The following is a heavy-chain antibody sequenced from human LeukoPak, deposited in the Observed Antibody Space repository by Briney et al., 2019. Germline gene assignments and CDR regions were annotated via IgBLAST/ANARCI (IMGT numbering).Heavy chain of an antibody. CDR2: ISAYNGNT. Sequence: ASVKVSCKASGYTFTSYGISWVRQAPGQGLEWMGWISAYNGNTNYAQRLQGRVTMTTDTSMSTAYMELRSLRSDDTAVYYCARDLGYCSGGSCYPESMYGMDVWGQGTTVTVSS. J-gene: IGHJ6*02. CDR3: ARDLGYCSGGSCYPESMYGMDV. D-gene: IGHD2-15*01. CDR1: GYTFTSYG. V-gene: IGHV1-18*01.